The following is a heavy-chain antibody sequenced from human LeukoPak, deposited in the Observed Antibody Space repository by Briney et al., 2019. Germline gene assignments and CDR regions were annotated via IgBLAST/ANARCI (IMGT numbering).Heavy chain of an antibody. CDR1: GFTFSNSW. CDR3: ARDYGDF. CDR2: INQLGNET. J-gene: IGHJ4*02. D-gene: IGHD3-10*01. V-gene: IGHV3-7*01. Sequence: GGSLRLSCEPSGFTFSNSWMSWVRQAPGKGLEWVANINQLGNETYYVDSVKGRFTISRDNAKNSLYLQMDRLRAEDAALYYCARDYGDFWGQGTLVTVSS.